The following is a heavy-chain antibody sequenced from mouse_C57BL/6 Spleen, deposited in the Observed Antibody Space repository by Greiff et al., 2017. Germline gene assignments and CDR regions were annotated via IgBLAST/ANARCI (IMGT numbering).Heavy chain of an antibody. CDR2: SRNKANDYTT. J-gene: IGHJ2*01. Sequence: EVKVVESGGGLVQSGRSLRLSCATSGFTFSDFYMEWVRQAPGKGLEWIAASRNKANDYTTEYSASVKGRFIVSRDTSQSILYLQMNALRAEDTAIYYCARDALAGFDYWGQGTTLTVSS. CDR3: ARDALAGFDY. V-gene: IGHV7-1*01. CDR1: GFTFSDFY.